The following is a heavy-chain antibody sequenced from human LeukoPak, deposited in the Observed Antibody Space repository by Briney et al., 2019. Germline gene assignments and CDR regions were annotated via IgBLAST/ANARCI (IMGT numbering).Heavy chain of an antibody. V-gene: IGHV4-39*01. CDR3: ARAYDFWSGPPRPFDP. J-gene: IGHJ5*02. CDR2: IYYSGST. D-gene: IGHD3-3*01. Sequence: SETLSLTCTVSGGSISSSSYYWGWIRQPPGKELEWIGSIYYSGSTYYNPSLKSRVTISVDTSKNQFSLKLSSVTAADTAVYYCARAYDFWSGPPRPFDPWGQGTLVTVSS. CDR1: GGSISSSSYY.